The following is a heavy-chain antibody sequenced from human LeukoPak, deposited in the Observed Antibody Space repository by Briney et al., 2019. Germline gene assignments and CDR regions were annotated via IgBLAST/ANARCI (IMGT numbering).Heavy chain of an antibody. CDR1: GGSISSGDYN. V-gene: IGHV4-30-4*01. D-gene: IGHD3-10*01. Sequence: PSQTLSLTCTVSGGSISSGDYNWSCIRQPPGKGLEWIGYIYYSGSTYYNPSLRSRVTISVDTSKNQFSLKLSSVTAADTAVYYCAGANKWFGEFSLWGQGTLVSVSS. J-gene: IGHJ4*02. CDR3: AGANKWFGEFSL. CDR2: IYYSGST.